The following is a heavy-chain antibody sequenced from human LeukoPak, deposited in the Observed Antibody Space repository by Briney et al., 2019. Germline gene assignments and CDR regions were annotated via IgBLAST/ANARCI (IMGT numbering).Heavy chain of an antibody. Sequence: PGGSLRPLLAASGFTFSNAWMTWVRQAPGKGLEWVGRIKSKIDGEITDYAAPVKGRFTISRDDSENTLYLQMNSLKTEDTAVYYCLGNDNNGYSIDYWGQGVLVTVSS. D-gene: IGHD3-22*01. J-gene: IGHJ4*02. CDR1: GFTFSNAW. CDR2: IKSKIDGEIT. V-gene: IGHV3-15*01. CDR3: LGNDNNGYSIDY.